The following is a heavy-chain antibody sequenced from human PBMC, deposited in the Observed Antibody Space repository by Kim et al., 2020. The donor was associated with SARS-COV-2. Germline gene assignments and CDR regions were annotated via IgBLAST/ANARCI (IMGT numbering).Heavy chain of an antibody. D-gene: IGHD2-21*02. CDR2: IYYSGST. J-gene: IGHJ5*02. Sequence: SETLSLTCTVSGDSVSSGSYYWSWIRRPPGKGLEWIGYIYYSGSTNYNPSLKSRVTISVDTSKNQFSLKLSSVTAADTAVYYCARVRRLLLSPSRIDPWGQGTLVTVSS. V-gene: IGHV4-61*01. CDR1: GDSVSSGSYY. CDR3: ARVRRLLLSPSRIDP.